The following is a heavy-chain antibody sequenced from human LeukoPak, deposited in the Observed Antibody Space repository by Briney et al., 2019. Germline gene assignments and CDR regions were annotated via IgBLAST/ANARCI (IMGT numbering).Heavy chain of an antibody. CDR3: ARDQGYYGSGRHPLYYYYYYYMDV. D-gene: IGHD3-10*01. J-gene: IGHJ6*03. Sequence: PGGSLRLSCAASGFTFDDYGMSWVRQAPGKGLEWVANIKQDGSEKYYVDSVKGRFTISRDNAKNSLYLQMNSLRAEDTAVYYCARDQGYYGSGRHPLYYYYYYYMDVWGKGTTVTISS. CDR2: IKQDGSEK. CDR1: GFTFDDYG. V-gene: IGHV3-7*01.